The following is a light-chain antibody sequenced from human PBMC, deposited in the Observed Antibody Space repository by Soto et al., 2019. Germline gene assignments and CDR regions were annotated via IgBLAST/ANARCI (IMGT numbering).Light chain of an antibody. CDR2: SAS. Sequence: DIQMTQSPSSLSVSVGDRVTITCRASQNIGTSLNWYQMKLGRATTLLISSASTLQSGAPSRFSGGGSGTDFTLTINRVQPEDFATYSCQQSYNAPYTFGQGTMLEIK. J-gene: IGKJ2*01. V-gene: IGKV1-39*01. CDR1: QNIGTS. CDR3: QQSYNAPYT.